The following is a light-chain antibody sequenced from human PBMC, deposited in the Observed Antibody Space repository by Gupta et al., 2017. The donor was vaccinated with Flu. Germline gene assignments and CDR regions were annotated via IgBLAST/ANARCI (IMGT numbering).Light chain of an antibody. Sequence: DLQMTQSPSTLSASVGDRVTITCRASQSFNNWLGWYQQKSRKAPKLLIYGASGLESGVPPRCSGSGSGAQYTLTINNLQPEDAATYYCQQYNSDAWTFGQGTKVE. CDR3: QQYNSDAWT. V-gene: IGKV1-5*03. CDR1: QSFNNW. CDR2: GAS. J-gene: IGKJ1*01.